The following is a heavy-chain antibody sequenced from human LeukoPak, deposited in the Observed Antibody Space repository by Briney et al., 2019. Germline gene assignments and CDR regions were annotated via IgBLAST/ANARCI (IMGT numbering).Heavy chain of an antibody. CDR2: ISSSSSYT. Sequence: GGSLRLSCAASGFTFSEYYMSWIRQAPGKGLEWVSYISSSSSYTNYADSVKGRFTISRDNAKNSLYLQMNSLRAEDTAVYCCARAPVLLWFGDLAEGAFDIWGQGTMVTVSS. V-gene: IGHV3-11*05. J-gene: IGHJ3*02. D-gene: IGHD3-10*01. CDR3: ARAPVLLWFGDLAEGAFDI. CDR1: GFTFSEYY.